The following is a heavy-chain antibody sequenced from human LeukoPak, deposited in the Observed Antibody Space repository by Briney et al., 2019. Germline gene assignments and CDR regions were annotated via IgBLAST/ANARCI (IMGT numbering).Heavy chain of an antibody. CDR1: GGSVSSGNYY. Sequence: SETLSLTCTVSGGSVSSGNYYWSWIRQPPGKGLEWIGYIYYSGCTYYNPSLKSRVTISVDTSKNQFSLKLSSVTAADTAVYYCARAEPRKNYYYYYGMDVWGQGTTVTVSS. D-gene: IGHD1-14*01. CDR2: IYYSGCT. J-gene: IGHJ6*02. CDR3: ARAEPRKNYYYYYGMDV. V-gene: IGHV4-30-4*08.